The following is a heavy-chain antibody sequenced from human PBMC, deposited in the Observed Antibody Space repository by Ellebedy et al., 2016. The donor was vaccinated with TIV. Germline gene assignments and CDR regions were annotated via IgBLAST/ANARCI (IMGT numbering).Heavy chain of an antibody. J-gene: IGHJ4*02. CDR2: ISYDGSNK. D-gene: IGHD3-3*01. Sequence: GGSLRLSXAASGFTFSSYAMHWVRQAPGKGLEWVAVISYDGSNKYYADSVKGRFTISRDNSKNTLYLQMNSLRAEDTAVYYCAKDPRFGGRSVTQGMYYFDYWGQGTLVTVSS. V-gene: IGHV3-30-3*01. CDR1: GFTFSSYA. CDR3: AKDPRFGGRSVTQGMYYFDY.